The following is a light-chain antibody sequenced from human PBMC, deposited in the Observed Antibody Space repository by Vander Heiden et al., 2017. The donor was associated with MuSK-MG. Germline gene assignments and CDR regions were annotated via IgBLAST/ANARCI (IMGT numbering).Light chain of an antibody. J-gene: IGKJ1*01. CDR1: QSVSRF. Sequence: IQMTQSPSSLSASVGDRVTITCRASQSVSRFLNWYQQKPGKAPNLLIYAASTLQSGVPSRFRGSGSGTDFHLTINSLQSEDFAIYYCQQSYTVPWTFGQGTKVGI. CDR2: AAS. CDR3: QQSYTVPWT. V-gene: IGKV1-39*01.